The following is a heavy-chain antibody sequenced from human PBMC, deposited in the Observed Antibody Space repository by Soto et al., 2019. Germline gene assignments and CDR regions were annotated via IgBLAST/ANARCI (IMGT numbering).Heavy chain of an antibody. Sequence: SETLSLTCTVSGASISGFYWSWIRKSAGKGLEWIGRIYATGTTDYNPSLKSRVMMSVDTSKKQFSLKLRSVTAADTAVYYCVRDGTKTLRDWFDPWGQGTLVTVSS. CDR2: IYATGTT. V-gene: IGHV4-4*07. D-gene: IGHD1-1*01. CDR3: VRDGTKTLRDWFDP. CDR1: GASISGFY. J-gene: IGHJ5*02.